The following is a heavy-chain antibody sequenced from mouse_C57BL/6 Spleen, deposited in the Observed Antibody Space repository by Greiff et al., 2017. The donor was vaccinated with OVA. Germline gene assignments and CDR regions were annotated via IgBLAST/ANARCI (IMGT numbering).Heavy chain of an antibody. V-gene: IGHV1-81*01. CDR2: IYPRSGNT. CDR1: GYTFTSYG. CDR3: ARPETRGYFDY. J-gene: IGHJ2*01. Sequence: VKLVESGAELARPGASVKLSCKASGYTFTSYGISWVKQRTGQGLEWIGEIYPRSGNTYYNEKFKGKATLTADKSSSTAYMELRSLTSEDSAVYFCARPETRGYFDYWGQGTTLTVSS.